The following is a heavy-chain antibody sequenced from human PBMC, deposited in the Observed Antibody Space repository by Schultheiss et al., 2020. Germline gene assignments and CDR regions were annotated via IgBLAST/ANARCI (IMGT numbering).Heavy chain of an antibody. D-gene: IGHD4-17*01. CDR3: AKDRGLDQDHDYGDPRSYYYYYGMDV. CDR1: GFTFSSYA. Sequence: WGSLRLSCGASGFTFSSYAMSWVRQAPGKGLEWVSAISGSGGSTYYADSVKGRFTISRDNSKNTLYLQMNSLRAEDTAVYYCAKDRGLDQDHDYGDPRSYYYYYGMDVWGQGTTVTVSS. CDR2: ISGSGGST. J-gene: IGHJ6*02. V-gene: IGHV3-23*01.